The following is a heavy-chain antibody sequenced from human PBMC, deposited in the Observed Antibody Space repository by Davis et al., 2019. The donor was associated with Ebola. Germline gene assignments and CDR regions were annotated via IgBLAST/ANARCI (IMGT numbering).Heavy chain of an antibody. CDR1: GFTFSSYG. CDR2: ISRSSSTI. Sequence: PGGSLRLSCAASGFTFSSYGMNCVRQAPGKGLEWVSYISRSSSTIYYADSVKGRFTISRDNAKNSLYLQMNSLRDEDTAVYYCARDILPRVQLGGGTLDYWGQGTLVTVSS. J-gene: IGHJ4*02. D-gene: IGHD1-1*01. CDR3: ARDILPRVQLGGGTLDY. V-gene: IGHV3-48*02.